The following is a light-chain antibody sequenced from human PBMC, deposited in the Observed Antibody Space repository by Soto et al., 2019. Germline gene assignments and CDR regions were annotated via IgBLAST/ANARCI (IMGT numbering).Light chain of an antibody. CDR1: QSISNW. CDR3: QQNRLYYA. CDR2: DAS. J-gene: IGKJ2*01. V-gene: IGKV1-5*01. Sequence: DIQMTQSPSTLSASVGDRVTITCRASQSISNWLAWYQQRPGKAPKLLIRDASSLESGVPSRGSGRGSGTEFTLTISSLQPDDFATYYCQQNRLYYAFGHGTKLEL.